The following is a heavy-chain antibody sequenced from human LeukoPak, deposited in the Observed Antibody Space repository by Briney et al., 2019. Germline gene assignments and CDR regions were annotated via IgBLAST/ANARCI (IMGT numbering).Heavy chain of an antibody. J-gene: IGHJ6*02. CDR2: IIPILVIA. CDR3: ARDATADIVVVVASKYYYYGMDV. D-gene: IGHD2-15*01. CDR1: GPTFSSYA. V-gene: IGHV1-69*04. Sequence: SVKASCKASGPTFSSYAIIWVRQAPGHGLEWRGRIIPILVIANYAQKCQGRVTNTADKSKSTAYMEMSSLRCEDTAVYYCARDATADIVVVVASKYYYYGMDVWGQGTTVTVSS.